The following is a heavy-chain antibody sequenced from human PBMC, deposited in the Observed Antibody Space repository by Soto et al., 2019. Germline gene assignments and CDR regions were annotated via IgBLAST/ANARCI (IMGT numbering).Heavy chain of an antibody. CDR2: IYYSGST. Sequence: QLQLQESGPGLVKPSETLSLTCTVSGGSISSSSYYWGWIRQPPGKGLEWIGSIYYSGSTYYNPSLKSRVTISVDTSKNQFSLKLSSVTAADTAVYYCARQSSSSGEDAFDIWGQGTMVTVSS. V-gene: IGHV4-39*01. J-gene: IGHJ3*02. CDR3: ARQSSSSGEDAFDI. CDR1: GGSISSSSYY. D-gene: IGHD6-6*01.